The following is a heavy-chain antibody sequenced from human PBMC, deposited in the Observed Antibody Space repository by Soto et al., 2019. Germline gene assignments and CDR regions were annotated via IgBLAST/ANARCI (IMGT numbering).Heavy chain of an antibody. Sequence: SETLSLTCTVSGGSISSGDYYWSWIRQPPGKGLEWIGYTYYSGSTYYNPSLKSRVTISVDTSKNQFSLKLSSVTAADTAVYYCARHYYDSSGYLYYFDYWGQGTLVTVS. CDR3: ARHYYDSSGYLYYFDY. CDR2: TYYSGST. J-gene: IGHJ4*02. D-gene: IGHD3-22*01. CDR1: GGSISSGDYY. V-gene: IGHV4-30-4*01.